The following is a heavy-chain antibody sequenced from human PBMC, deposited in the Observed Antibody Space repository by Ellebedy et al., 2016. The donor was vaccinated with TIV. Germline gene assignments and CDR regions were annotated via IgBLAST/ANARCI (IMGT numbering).Heavy chain of an antibody. CDR2: ISWNSDSI. J-gene: IGHJ4*02. CDR3: AKESLYGGAVAHFEF. V-gene: IGHV3-9*01. Sequence: PGGSLRLSCAASGVIFDDYAMPWVRQAPGKGLEWVSGISWNSDSIAYADSVQCRFTISRDNAKNSLYLQINSLRAEETAFYYCAKESLYGGAVAHFEFWGQGTLVTVSS. D-gene: IGHD1-26*01. CDR1: GVIFDDYA.